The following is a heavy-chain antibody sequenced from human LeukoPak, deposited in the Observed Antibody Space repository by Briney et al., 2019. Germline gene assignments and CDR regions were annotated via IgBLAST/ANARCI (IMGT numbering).Heavy chain of an antibody. Sequence: GGSLRLSCAASGFTFSNYVINWVRQTAGKGVEWCSAITSYRRDTYSAPSVSGRFTISRDNANNSLFLQMNNLTAEDSAIYYCARGARWAYYFDCWGQGSLVTVSS. CDR2: ITSYRRDT. V-gene: IGHV3-21*04. CDR3: ARGARWAYYFDC. CDR1: GFTFSNYV. J-gene: IGHJ4*02. D-gene: IGHD4-23*01.